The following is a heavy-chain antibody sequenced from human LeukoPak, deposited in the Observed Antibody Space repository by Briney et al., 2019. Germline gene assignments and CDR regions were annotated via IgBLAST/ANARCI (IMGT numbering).Heavy chain of an antibody. CDR1: GYTFTSYG. J-gene: IGHJ6*03. CDR2: ISAYNGNT. D-gene: IGHD6-6*01. CDR3: ARDLRQLVRGYYYYYMDV. V-gene: IGHV1-18*01. Sequence: GASVKVSCKASGYTFTSYGISWVRQAPGQGLEWMGWISAYNGNTNYAQKLRGRVTMTTDTSTSTAYMELRSLRSDDTAVYHCARDLRQLVRGYYYYYMDVWGKGTTVTVSS.